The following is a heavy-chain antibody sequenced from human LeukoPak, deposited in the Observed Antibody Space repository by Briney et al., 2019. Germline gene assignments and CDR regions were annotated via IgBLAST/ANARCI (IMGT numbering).Heavy chain of an antibody. CDR2: INHSGST. CDR1: GGSFSGYY. D-gene: IGHD2-15*01. V-gene: IGHV4-34*01. Sequence: SETLSLTCAVYGGSFSGYYWSWIRQPPGKGLEWIGEINHSGSTNYNPSLKSRVTISVDTSKNQFSLKLSSVTAADTAVYYCARESCSGGSCYSVSYYYYYMDVWGKGTTVTISS. J-gene: IGHJ6*03. CDR3: ARESCSGGSCYSVSYYYYYMDV.